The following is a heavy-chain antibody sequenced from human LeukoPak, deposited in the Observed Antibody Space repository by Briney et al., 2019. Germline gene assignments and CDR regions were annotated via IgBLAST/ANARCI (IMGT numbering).Heavy chain of an antibody. Sequence: GASVKVSCKASGYTFSGHYMHWVRQAPAQGLEWMGCIKPRSGATNYEQKVRGRGTMTRDTANRTSYMELSRFRSDDTALYYCASCYYDSSGYYYFDYWGKGTLVTVST. CDR1: GYTFSGHY. CDR3: ASCYYDSSGYYYFDY. J-gene: IGHJ4*02. D-gene: IGHD3-22*01. V-gene: IGHV1-2*02. CDR2: IKPRSGAT.